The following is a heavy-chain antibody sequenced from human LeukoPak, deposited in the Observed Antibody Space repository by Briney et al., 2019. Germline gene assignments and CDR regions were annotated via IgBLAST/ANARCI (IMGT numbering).Heavy chain of an antibody. CDR1: GFTFSSYG. V-gene: IGHV3-23*01. CDR3: AKDRDSNSGWIRYYFDY. CDR2: ISGSGGST. D-gene: IGHD6-19*01. J-gene: IGHJ4*02. Sequence: GGTLRLSCAASGFTFSSYGMSWVRQAPGKGLEWVSAISGSGGSTYYADSVKGRFTISRDNSKNTLYLQMNSLRAEDTAVYYCAKDRDSNSGWIRYYFDYWGQGTLVTVSS.